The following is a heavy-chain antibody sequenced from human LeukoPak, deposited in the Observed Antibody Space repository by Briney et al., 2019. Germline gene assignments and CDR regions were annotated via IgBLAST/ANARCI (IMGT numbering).Heavy chain of an antibody. CDR1: GYTCTDYD. J-gene: IGHJ3*01. CDR3: ARADFGETNYAFAS. D-gene: IGHD4-17*01. CDR2: INPNSATT. V-gene: IGHV1-8*03. Sequence: ASVTLSCTSTGYTCTDYDVHWERQAPGQGLEWMGWINPNSATTNYAQRLQGRVTFTRDTSLSIAYMVLSSLTSEDAAVYFCARADFGETNYAFASWGQGTLVAVSS.